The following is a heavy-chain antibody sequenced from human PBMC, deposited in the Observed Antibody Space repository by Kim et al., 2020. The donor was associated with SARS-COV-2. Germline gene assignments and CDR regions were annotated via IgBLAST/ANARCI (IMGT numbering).Heavy chain of an antibody. J-gene: IGHJ6*02. CDR2: ISSSGSTI. D-gene: IGHD3-10*01. CDR3: ARDPKGSVLLWFGELLGYYYGMDV. Sequence: GGSLRLSCAASGFTFSDYYMSWIRQAPGKGLEWVSYISSSGSTIYYADSVKGRFTISRDNAKNSLYLQMNSLRAEDTAVYYCARDPKGSVLLWFGELLGYYYGMDVWGQGTTVTVSS. V-gene: IGHV3-11*04. CDR1: GFTFSDYY.